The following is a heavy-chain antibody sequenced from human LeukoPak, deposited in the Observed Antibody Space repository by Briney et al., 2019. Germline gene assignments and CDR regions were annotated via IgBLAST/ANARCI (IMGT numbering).Heavy chain of an antibody. J-gene: IGHJ3*02. CDR3: ARGSGVLLWFGELEFDAFDI. V-gene: IGHV3-30*04. CDR1: GFTFSSYA. Sequence: GGSLRLSCAASGFTFSSYAMHWVRQAPGKGLEWVAVISYDGSNKYYADSVKGRFTISRDNSKNTLYLQMNSLRAEDTAAYYCARGSGVLLWFGELEFDAFDIWGQGTMVTVSS. CDR2: ISYDGSNK. D-gene: IGHD3-10*01.